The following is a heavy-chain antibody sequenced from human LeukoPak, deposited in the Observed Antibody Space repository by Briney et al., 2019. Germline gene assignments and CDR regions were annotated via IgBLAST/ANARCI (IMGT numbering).Heavy chain of an antibody. J-gene: IGHJ4*02. Sequence: GGSLRLSCAASGFTFSSYAMSWVRQAPGKGLEWVSAISGSGGSTYYADSVKGRFTISGDNSKNTLYLQMNSLRAEDTAVYYCAKYSSGWYSGFLDYWGQGTLVTVSS. CDR3: AKYSSGWYSGFLDY. CDR2: ISGSGGST. CDR1: GFTFSSYA. D-gene: IGHD6-19*01. V-gene: IGHV3-23*01.